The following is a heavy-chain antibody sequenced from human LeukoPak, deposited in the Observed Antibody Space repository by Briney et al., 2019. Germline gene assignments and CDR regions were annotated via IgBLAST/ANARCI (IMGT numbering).Heavy chain of an antibody. J-gene: IGHJ5*02. D-gene: IGHD3-22*01. Sequence: GGSLRLSCAASGFTFSSYSMNWVRQAPGKGLEWVSSISSSSSYIYYADSVKGRFTISRDNSKNTLYLQMNSLRAEDTAVYYCARDYEGWFDPWGQGTLVTVSS. V-gene: IGHV3-21*01. CDR2: ISSSSSYI. CDR1: GFTFSSYS. CDR3: ARDYEGWFDP.